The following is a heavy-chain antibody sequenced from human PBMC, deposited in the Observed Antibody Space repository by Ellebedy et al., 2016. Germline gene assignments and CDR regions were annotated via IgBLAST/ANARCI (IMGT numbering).Heavy chain of an antibody. D-gene: IGHD3-16*01. Sequence: GGSLRLSXAASGFTFSNAWMAWVRQAPGKGLEWVGRIRSKPDGGTTDYATPVKGRFTISRDDSKDTLYLQMNSLKTDDTAVYYCATGGGGTWGQGTLVTVSS. J-gene: IGHJ5*02. CDR3: ATGGGGT. CDR2: IRSKPDGGTT. CDR1: GFTFSNAW. V-gene: IGHV3-15*01.